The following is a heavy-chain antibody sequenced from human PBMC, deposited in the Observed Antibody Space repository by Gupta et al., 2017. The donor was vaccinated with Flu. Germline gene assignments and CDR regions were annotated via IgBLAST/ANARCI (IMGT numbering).Heavy chain of an antibody. CDR3: ARDAVYNTVWGDFDY. CDR1: GFIFSNFS. D-gene: IGHD3-16*01. J-gene: IGHJ4*02. Sequence: EVQLLESGGAWVQPGGSLRPSCVGSGFIFSNFSLPCVRQTPGKGLERLSAIGGTGFTTFYANSLNGRFSISRDKSKNTLYLQMNSLGAEDSAIYYCARDAVYNTVWGDFDYWGRGTLVTVSS. CDR2: IGGTGFTT. V-gene: IGHV3-23*01.